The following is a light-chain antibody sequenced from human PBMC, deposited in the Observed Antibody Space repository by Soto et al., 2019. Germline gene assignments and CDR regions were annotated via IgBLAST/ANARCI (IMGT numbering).Light chain of an antibody. V-gene: IGKV1-39*01. J-gene: IGKJ4*01. CDR1: QIINNY. Sequence: IKIAKSAFALSATVGDRVTITCRASQIINNYLSWYQQKSGKAPDRLIFAASTLASGVPSRFSGSGSGTNFTLTISGLQPEDFATYFCQQNFSSPLTFGGGTKVDIK. CDR2: AAS. CDR3: QQNFSSPLT.